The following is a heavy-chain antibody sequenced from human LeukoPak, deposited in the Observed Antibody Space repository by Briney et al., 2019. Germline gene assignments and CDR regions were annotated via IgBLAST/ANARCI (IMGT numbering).Heavy chain of an antibody. CDR1: GGSISSHY. J-gene: IGHJ4*02. CDR2: IYYSGST. V-gene: IGHV4-59*11. CDR3: ARVGLRSSISRYFEFAY. D-gene: IGHD2-2*01. Sequence: SETLSLTCTVSGGSISSHYWSWIRQPPGKGPEWIGYIYYSGSTNYNPSLKSRVTISLDTSKNQFSLKLSSVTAADTAVYYCARVGLRSSISRYFEFAYWGQGTLVTVSS.